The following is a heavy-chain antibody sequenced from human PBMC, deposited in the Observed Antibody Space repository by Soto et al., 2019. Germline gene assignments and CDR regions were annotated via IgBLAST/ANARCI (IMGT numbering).Heavy chain of an antibody. CDR2: TYYRSKWYN. CDR1: GDSVSSNSAA. J-gene: IGHJ6*02. D-gene: IGHD2-2*01. V-gene: IGHV6-1*01. Sequence: SQTLSLTCAISGDSVSSNSAAWNWIRQSPSRGLEWLGRTYYRSKWYNDYAVSVKSRITINPDTSKNQFSLQLSSVTAADTAVYYCARDRGGIIVLPAAGDNYYSGMDVWGQGATVTVSS. CDR3: ARDRGGIIVLPAAGDNYYSGMDV.